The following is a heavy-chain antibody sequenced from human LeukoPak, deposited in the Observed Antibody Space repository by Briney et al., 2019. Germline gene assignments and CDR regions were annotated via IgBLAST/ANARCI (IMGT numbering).Heavy chain of an antibody. D-gene: IGHD2-15*01. CDR3: ASEARGYDGY. Sequence: ASVKVSCKASGYTFTGYYMHWVRQAPGKGLEWMGWINPNSGDTNYAQNLQGRFTMTRDTSISTAYMELSRLRSDDTAVYYCASEARGYDGYWGQGTLVTVSS. CDR1: GYTFTGYY. J-gene: IGHJ4*02. CDR2: INPNSGDT. V-gene: IGHV1-2*02.